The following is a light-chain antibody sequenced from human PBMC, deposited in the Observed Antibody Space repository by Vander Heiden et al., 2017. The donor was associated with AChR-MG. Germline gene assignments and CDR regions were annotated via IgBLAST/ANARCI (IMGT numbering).Light chain of an antibody. CDR1: GGSIASNY. CDR2: EDN. J-gene: IGLJ2*01. CDR3: QSYDDTNHGV. Sequence: NFVLTQPHSVPESPGKTVTISCTRSGGSIASNYVQWYQQRPGSAPTTVIFEDNHRPSGVPGRFSGSIDSSSNSASLIISGLKAEDEADYYCQSYDDTNHGVFGGGTKLTVL. V-gene: IGLV6-57*03.